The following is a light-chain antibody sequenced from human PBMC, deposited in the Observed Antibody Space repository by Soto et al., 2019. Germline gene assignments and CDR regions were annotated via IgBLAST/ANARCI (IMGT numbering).Light chain of an antibody. Sequence: SYELTQPLSVSVALGQTDRITCGGNNIGSKNVHWYQQKPGQAPVLVIYRDSNRPSGIPERFSGSNSGNTATLTINRAQVGDEADYYCQVWDSSTVFGGGTKLTVL. CDR1: NIGSKN. J-gene: IGLJ2*01. CDR3: QVWDSSTV. V-gene: IGLV3-9*01. CDR2: RDS.